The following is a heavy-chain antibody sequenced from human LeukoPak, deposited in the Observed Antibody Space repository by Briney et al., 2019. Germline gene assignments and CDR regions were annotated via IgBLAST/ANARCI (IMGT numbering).Heavy chain of an antibody. D-gene: IGHD5-24*01. V-gene: IGHV4-4*07. CDR2: IYSSGST. Sequence: SETLSLTCTVSGGSISNYYWSWIRQPAGKGLEWIGRIYSSGSTNNNPSFKSRVTMSVDTSDNQFSLKLTSVTAADTAVYYCARDGAAIRFDPWGQGTLVTVSS. J-gene: IGHJ5*02. CDR3: ARDGAAIRFDP. CDR1: GGSISNYY.